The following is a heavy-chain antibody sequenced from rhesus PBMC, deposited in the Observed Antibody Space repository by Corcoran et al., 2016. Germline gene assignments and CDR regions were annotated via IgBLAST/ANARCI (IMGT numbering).Heavy chain of an antibody. V-gene: IGHV3-54*02. CDR1: GFTFSTNG. D-gene: IGHD1-38*01. J-gene: IGHJ4*01. Sequence: EVQLVESGGGLVQPGGSLRLSCAAYGFTFSTNGMHWVRQAQGKGLEWVAVILSDESKKYYADSVKDRFTISRDNSKNILYLQVNNLKLEDTAVYYCARSWPGFDYWGQGVLVTVSS. CDR2: ILSDESKK. CDR3: ARSWPGFDY.